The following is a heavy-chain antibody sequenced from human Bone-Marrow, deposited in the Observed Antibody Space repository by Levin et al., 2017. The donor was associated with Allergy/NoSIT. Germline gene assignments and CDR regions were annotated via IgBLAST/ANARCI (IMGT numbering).Heavy chain of an antibody. CDR2: IYYSGST. CDR3: ARHGSGDSSGWWGNLDAFDI. CDR1: GGSISSSSYY. D-gene: IGHD6-19*01. Sequence: SETLSLTCTVSGGSISSSSYYWGWIRQPPGKGLEWIGSIYYSGSTYYNPSLKSRVTISVDTSKNQFSLKLSSVTAADTAVYYCARHGSGDSSGWWGNLDAFDIWGQGTMVTVSS. V-gene: IGHV4-39*01. J-gene: IGHJ3*02.